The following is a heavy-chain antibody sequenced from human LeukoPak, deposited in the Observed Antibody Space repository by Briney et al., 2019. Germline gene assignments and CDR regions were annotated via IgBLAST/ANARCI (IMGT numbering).Heavy chain of an antibody. CDR2: ISWNSGSI. CDR3: AKDRDYYDSSGYFDY. J-gene: IGHJ4*02. CDR1: GFTFDDCA. Sequence: PGRSLRLFCAASGFTFDDCAMHWVRQAPGKGLEWVSGISWNSGSIGYADSVKGRFTISRDNAKNSLYLQMNSLRAEDTALYYCAKDRDYYDSSGYFDYWGQGTLATVSS. V-gene: IGHV3-9*01. D-gene: IGHD3-22*01.